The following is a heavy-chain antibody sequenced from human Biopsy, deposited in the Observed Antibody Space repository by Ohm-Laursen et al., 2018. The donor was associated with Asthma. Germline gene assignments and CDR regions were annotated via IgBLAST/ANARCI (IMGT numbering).Heavy chain of an antibody. CDR1: GFTFSSYS. D-gene: IGHD3-3*01. CDR2: ISSSSSTI. CDR3: AKERYYDFWSGYPI. J-gene: IGHJ3*02. V-gene: IGHV3-48*02. Sequence: SLRLSCSATGFTFSSYSMNWVRQAPGKGLEWVSYISSSSSTIYYADSVKGRFTISRDNAKNSLYLQMNSLRDEDTAVYYCAKERYYDFWSGYPIWGQGTMVTVSS.